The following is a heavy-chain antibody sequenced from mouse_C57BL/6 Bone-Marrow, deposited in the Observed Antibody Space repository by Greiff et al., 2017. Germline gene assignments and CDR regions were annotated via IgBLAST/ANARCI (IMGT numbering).Heavy chain of an antibody. CDR3: ARTYYSNYGYFDY. CDR2: INPYNGGT. D-gene: IGHD2-5*01. CDR1: GYTFTDYY. Sequence: VQLQQSGPVLVKPGASVKMSCKASGYTFTDYYMNWVKQSHGKSLEWIGVINPYNGGTSYNQKFKGKATLTVDKSSSTAYMELNSLTSEDSAVYYCARTYYSNYGYFDYWGQGTTLTVSS. V-gene: IGHV1-19*01. J-gene: IGHJ2*01.